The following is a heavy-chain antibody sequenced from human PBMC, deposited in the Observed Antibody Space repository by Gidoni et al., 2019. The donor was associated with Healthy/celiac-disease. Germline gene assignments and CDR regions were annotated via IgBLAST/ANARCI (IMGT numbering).Heavy chain of an antibody. V-gene: IGHV3-33*01. D-gene: IGHD2-2*02. CDR1: GFPFGRFG. CDR2: IWYDGSNK. Sequence: QVQLVESGGGVVQPGRSLRLSCAASGFPFGRFGHPWVRQEPGKGLEWVAVIWYDGSNKYYADSVKGRFTISRDNSKNTLYLQMNSLRAEDTAVYYCARERIVVVPAAIFYYGMDVWGQGTTVTVSS. J-gene: IGHJ6*02. CDR3: ARERIVVVPAAIFYYGMDV.